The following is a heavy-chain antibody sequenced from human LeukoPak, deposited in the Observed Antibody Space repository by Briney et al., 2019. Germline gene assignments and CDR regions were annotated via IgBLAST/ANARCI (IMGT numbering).Heavy chain of an antibody. CDR2: ISGSGGST. D-gene: IGHD4-23*01. V-gene: IGHV3-23*01. CDR1: GFTFSSYA. Sequence: SGGSLRLSCAASGFTFSSYAMSWVRQAPGKGLEWVSAISGSGGSTYYADSVKGRFTISRDNSKNTLYLQMNSLRAEDTAVYCCAKDSRGNDAFDIWGQGTMVTVSS. CDR3: AKDSRGNDAFDI. J-gene: IGHJ3*02.